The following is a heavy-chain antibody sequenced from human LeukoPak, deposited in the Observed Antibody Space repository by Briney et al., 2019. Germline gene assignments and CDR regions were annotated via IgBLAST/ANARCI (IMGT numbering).Heavy chain of an antibody. V-gene: IGHV3-49*04. D-gene: IGHD3-3*01. CDR1: GFTFGDYA. CDR2: IRSKTNGGTT. Sequence: QTGGSLRLSCTASGFTFGDYAMSWVRQAPGKGLEWVRFIRSKTNGGTTEYAASVKGRFTLSRDDSKSIAYLQMNSLKAEDTAVYYCTRESYVFWSDSPKLDYWGQGTLVTVSS. CDR3: TRESYVFWSDSPKLDY. J-gene: IGHJ4*02.